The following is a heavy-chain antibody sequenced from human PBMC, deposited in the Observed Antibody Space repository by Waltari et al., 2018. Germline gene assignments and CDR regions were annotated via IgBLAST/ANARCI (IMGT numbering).Heavy chain of an antibody. D-gene: IGHD5-12*01. J-gene: IGHJ4*02. CDR2: IYSVGST. CDR3: ARELVATSDF. V-gene: IGHV3-66*03. Sequence: EVQLVESGGGLIQPGGSLRLSCAASGFTVSSNYMSWVLQAPGKGLEWVSVIYSVGSTYYAYSVQGRFTISRDNSKNTLYLQMNSLRSEDTAVYYCARELVATSDFWGQGTLVTVSS. CDR1: GFTVSSNY.